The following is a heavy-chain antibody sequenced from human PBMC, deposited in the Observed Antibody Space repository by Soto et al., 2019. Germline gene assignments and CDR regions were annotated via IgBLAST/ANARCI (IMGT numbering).Heavy chain of an antibody. CDR2: IIPIFGTA. J-gene: IGHJ6*02. CDR3: ARETGGSGSYYRVYYYYGMDV. Sequence: SVKVSCKASGGTFSSYAISWVRQAPGQGLEWMGGIIPIFGTANYAQKFQGRVTITADKSTSTAYMELSSLRSEDTAVYYCARETGGSGSYYRVYYYYGMDVWGQGTTVTVSS. D-gene: IGHD3-10*01. CDR1: GGTFSSYA. V-gene: IGHV1-69*06.